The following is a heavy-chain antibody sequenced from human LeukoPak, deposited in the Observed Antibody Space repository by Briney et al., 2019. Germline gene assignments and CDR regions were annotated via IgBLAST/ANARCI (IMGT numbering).Heavy chain of an antibody. J-gene: IGHJ6*04. CDR2: ISYDGSNK. D-gene: IGHD3-10*01. CDR1: GFIFSSYA. CDR3: ARDGKVEPSGSYYPAAWYYYYGMDV. Sequence: GGSLRLSCAASGFIFSSYAMHWVRQAPGKGLEWVAVISYDGSNKYYADSVKGRFTISRDNSKNTLYLQMNSLRAEDTAVYYCARDGKVEPSGSYYPAAWYYYYGMDVWGKGTTVTVSS. V-gene: IGHV3-30*04.